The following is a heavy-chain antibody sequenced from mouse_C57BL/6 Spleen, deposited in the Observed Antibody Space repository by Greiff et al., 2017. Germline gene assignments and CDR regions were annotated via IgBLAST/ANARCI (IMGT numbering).Heavy chain of an antibody. CDR2: ISNGGGST. J-gene: IGHJ4*01. V-gene: IGHV5-12*01. CDR1: GFTFSDYY. D-gene: IGHD1-1*01. Sequence: EVKVVESGGGLVQPGGSLKLSCAASGFTFSDYYMYWVRQTPEKRLEWVAYISNGGGSTYYPDTVKGRFTISRDNAKNTLYLQMSRLKSEDTAMYYCAREYYYGVYAMDYWGQGTSDTVSS. CDR3: AREYYYGVYAMDY.